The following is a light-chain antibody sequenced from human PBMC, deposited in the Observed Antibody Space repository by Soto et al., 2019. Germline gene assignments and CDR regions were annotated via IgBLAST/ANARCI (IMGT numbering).Light chain of an antibody. Sequence: EIVLTQSPGTLSLSPGEGATLSCRASQSVGSSYLAWYQQKPGQAPRLLIYDASNRATGIPARFSGSGSGTDFTLTISSLEPEDFAVYSCQQRSNWPPYTFGQGTKLEIK. J-gene: IGKJ2*01. CDR1: QSVGSSY. CDR3: QQRSNWPPYT. V-gene: IGKV3-11*01. CDR2: DAS.